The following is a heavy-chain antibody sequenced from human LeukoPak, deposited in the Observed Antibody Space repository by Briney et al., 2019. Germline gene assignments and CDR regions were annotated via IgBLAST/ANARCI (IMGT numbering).Heavy chain of an antibody. Sequence: GGSLRLSCAASGFTFSSYWMSWVRQAPGKGLEWVANIKQDGSEKYYVDSVKGRFTISRDNAKNSLYLQMNSLRAEDTAVYCCARAYWGPIAARPTDDAFDIWGQGTMVTVSS. CDR3: ARAYWGPIAARPTDDAFDI. D-gene: IGHD6-6*01. CDR2: IKQDGSEK. CDR1: GFTFSSYW. V-gene: IGHV3-7*01. J-gene: IGHJ3*02.